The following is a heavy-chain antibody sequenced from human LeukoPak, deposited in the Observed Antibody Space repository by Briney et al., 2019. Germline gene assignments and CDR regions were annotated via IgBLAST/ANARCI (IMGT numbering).Heavy chain of an antibody. CDR3: ARGPLTAMGDY. Sequence: GGSLRLSCAASGFTFGSYSMNWVRQAPGKGLEWVSSISSSSSYIYYADSVKGRFTISRDNAKNSLYLQMNSLRAEDTAVYYCARGPLTAMGDYWGQGTLVTVSS. CDR2: ISSSSSYI. D-gene: IGHD5-18*01. V-gene: IGHV3-21*01. CDR1: GFTFGSYS. J-gene: IGHJ4*02.